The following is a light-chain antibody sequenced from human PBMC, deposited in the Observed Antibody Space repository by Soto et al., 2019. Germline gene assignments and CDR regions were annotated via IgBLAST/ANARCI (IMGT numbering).Light chain of an antibody. CDR2: RAS. Sequence: DIQMTQSPSTLSASVGDRVNITCRASESINGWLAWYQPKPGKAPKLLISRASDLQTGVPTRFSGRGSGTEFTLTISSLQTDDFATYYCQQYNSYFFTFGPGTKVDVK. J-gene: IGKJ3*01. CDR3: QQYNSYFFT. V-gene: IGKV1-5*03. CDR1: ESINGW.